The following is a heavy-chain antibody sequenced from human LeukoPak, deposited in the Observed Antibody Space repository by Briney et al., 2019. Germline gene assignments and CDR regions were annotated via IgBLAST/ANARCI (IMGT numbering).Heavy chain of an antibody. CDR2: ISGSGGST. CDR1: GFTFSSYA. CDR3: VKPPPGREAAGLRGDYMDV. V-gene: IGHV3-23*01. Sequence: GGSLRLSCAASGFTFSSYAMSWVRQAPGKGLEWVSAISGSGGSTYYADSVKGRFTISRDNSKNTLYLQVHSLRAEDTAVYYCVKPPPGREAAGLRGDYMDVWGKGTTVTVSS. D-gene: IGHD6-13*01. J-gene: IGHJ6*03.